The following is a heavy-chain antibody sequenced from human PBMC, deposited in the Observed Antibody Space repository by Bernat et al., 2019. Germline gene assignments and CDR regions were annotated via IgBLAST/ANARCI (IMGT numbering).Heavy chain of an antibody. CDR1: GYSFTSYW. V-gene: IGHV5-10-1*03. CDR3: AKLDTEMVNDY. Sequence: EVQLVQSGAEVKKPGESLRISCKGSGYSFTSYWISWVRQMPGKGLEWMGTIDPSDSYTNYSPSFQGHVNMPADKSMSTAYLQWSSLKDSESTVCYWAKLDTEMVNDYWGEGTLVTVSS. J-gene: IGHJ4*02. CDR2: IDPSDSYT. D-gene: IGHD5-18*01.